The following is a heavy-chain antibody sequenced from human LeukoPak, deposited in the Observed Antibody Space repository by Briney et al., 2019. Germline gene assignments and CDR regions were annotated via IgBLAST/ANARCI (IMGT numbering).Heavy chain of an antibody. CDR2: ISAYNGNT. J-gene: IGHJ6*02. CDR1: GYTFTSYG. D-gene: IGHD2/OR15-2a*01. CDR3: ARNMVWSKNYYYGMDV. V-gene: IGHV1-18*01. Sequence: ASVKVSCKASGYTFTSYGISWVRQAPGQGLEWMGWISAYNGNTNYAQKLQGRVTMTTDTSTSTAYMELRSLRSDDTAVYYCARNMVWSKNYYYGMDVWGQGTTVTVSS.